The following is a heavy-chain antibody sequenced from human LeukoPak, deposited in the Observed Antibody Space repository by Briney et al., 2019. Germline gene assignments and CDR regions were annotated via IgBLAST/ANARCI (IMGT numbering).Heavy chain of an antibody. D-gene: IGHD1/OR15-1a*01. J-gene: IGHJ5*02. Sequence: ASETLSLTCTVSGGSISNYCWSCIRQPAGKGLEWIRRMYSSGSTNYNPSLKSRVTMLADTSKNQLSLKLTSATAADTAVYYCARDSDKQPNWFDPWGQGTLVTVSS. CDR3: ARDSDKQPNWFDP. V-gene: IGHV4-4*07. CDR1: GGSISNYC. CDR2: MYSSGST.